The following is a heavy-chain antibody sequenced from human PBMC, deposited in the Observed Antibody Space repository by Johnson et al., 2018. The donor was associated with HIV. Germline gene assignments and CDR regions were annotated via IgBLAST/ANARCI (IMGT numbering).Heavy chain of an antibody. J-gene: IGHJ3*02. CDR1: GFTFSSYG. CDR3: AKDRIQLWLAETSSNDAFDI. D-gene: IGHD5-18*01. CDR2: IRYDGSNK. Sequence: VQLVESGGGVVQPGGSLRLSCAASGFTFSSYGMHWVRQAPGKGLEWVAFIRYDGSNKYYADSVKGRFTISRDNSKNTLYLQMNSLRAEDTAVYYCAKDRIQLWLAETSSNDAFDIWGQGTMVTVSS. V-gene: IGHV3-30*02.